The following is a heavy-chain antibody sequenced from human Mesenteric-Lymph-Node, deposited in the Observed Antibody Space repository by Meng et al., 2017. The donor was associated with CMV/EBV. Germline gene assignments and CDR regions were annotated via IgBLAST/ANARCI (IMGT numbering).Heavy chain of an antibody. CDR3: ARHWGPGISSGVDS. V-gene: IGHV4-59*01. D-gene: IGHD6-13*01. Sequence: CSGSGGSMGSYYWSWIRQPPGKGLEWIGYIYYSGSTKYNPSLKSRVTMSIDTSRNQFSLKLSSVTAADTAVYFCARHWGPGISSGVDSWGQGTLVTVSS. CDR2: IYYSGST. J-gene: IGHJ4*02. CDR1: GGSMGSYY.